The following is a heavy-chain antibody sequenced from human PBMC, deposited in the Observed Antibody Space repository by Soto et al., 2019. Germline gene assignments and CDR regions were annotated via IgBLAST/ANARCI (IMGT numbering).Heavy chain of an antibody. CDR1: GGSFSGYY. V-gene: IGHV4-34*01. J-gene: IGHJ6*02. CDR2: INHSGST. CDR3: ARGPGSYYKYYYYGMDV. D-gene: IGHD3-10*01. Sequence: SETLSLTCAVYGGSFSGYYWSWIRQPPGKGLEWIGEINHSGSTNYNPSLKSRVTISVDTSKNQFSLKLSSVTAADTAVYYCARGPGSYYKYYYYGMDVWGHGTTVTVSS.